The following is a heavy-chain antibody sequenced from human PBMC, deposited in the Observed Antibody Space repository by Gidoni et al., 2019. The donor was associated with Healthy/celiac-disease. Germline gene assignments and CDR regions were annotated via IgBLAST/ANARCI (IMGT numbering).Heavy chain of an antibody. Sequence: EVQLLESGGGLVQPGGSLRLSCAASGFTFSSYAMSWVRQAPGKGLEWVSAISGSGGSTYYADSVKGRFTISRDNSKNTLYLQMNSLRAEDTAVYYCAKDSQFGYSYGRAGFDPWGQGTLVTVSS. CDR2: ISGSGGST. CDR3: AKDSQFGYSYGRAGFDP. D-gene: IGHD5-18*01. CDR1: GFTFSSYA. V-gene: IGHV3-23*01. J-gene: IGHJ5*02.